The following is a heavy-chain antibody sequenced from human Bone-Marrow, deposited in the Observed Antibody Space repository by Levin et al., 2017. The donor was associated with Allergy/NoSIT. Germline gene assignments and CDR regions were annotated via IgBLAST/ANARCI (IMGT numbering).Heavy chain of an antibody. CDR2: VTPHSGVT. J-gene: IGHJ4*02. CDR3: ARDSNGATSVPYFDN. D-gene: IGHD2-8*01. V-gene: IGHV1-2*06. CDR1: GYPFTDYY. Sequence: EASVKVSCKAAGYPFTDYYMHWVRQAPGQGLEWLGRVTPHSGVTSYAQKFQGRVTFTRDTSISTAYMELSRLQSDDTAIYYCARDSNGATSVPYFDNWGQGTLVTVSS.